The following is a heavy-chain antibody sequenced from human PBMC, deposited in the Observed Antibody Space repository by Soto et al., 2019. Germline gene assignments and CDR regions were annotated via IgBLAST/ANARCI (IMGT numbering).Heavy chain of an antibody. V-gene: IGHV6-1*01. CDR2: TYYRSKWYN. D-gene: IGHD2-15*01. J-gene: IGHJ5*02. CDR3: ARDRIPSCSGGSCYPNWFDP. CDR1: GDSVSSNSAA. Sequence: SQTLSLTCAISGDSVSSNSAAWNWIRQSPSRGLEWLGRTYYRSKWYNDYAVSVKSRITINPDTSKNQFSLQLNSVTPEDTAVYYCARDRIPSCSGGSCYPNWFDPWGQGTLVTVSS.